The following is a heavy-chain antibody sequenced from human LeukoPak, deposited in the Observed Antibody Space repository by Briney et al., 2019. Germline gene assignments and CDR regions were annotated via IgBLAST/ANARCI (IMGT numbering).Heavy chain of an antibody. CDR1: GFTFSSYA. Sequence: GGSLRLSCAASGFTFSSYAMHXVRQAPGKGLEWXXXXXXDGSNKYYADSVKGRFTXXRXNSKNTLYLQMNSLRAEDTAVYYCARAGYCSGGSCYLSYFDYWGQGTLVTVSS. CDR3: ARAGYCSGGSCYLSYFDY. V-gene: IGHV3-30*04. D-gene: IGHD2-15*01. CDR2: XXXDGSNK. J-gene: IGHJ4*02.